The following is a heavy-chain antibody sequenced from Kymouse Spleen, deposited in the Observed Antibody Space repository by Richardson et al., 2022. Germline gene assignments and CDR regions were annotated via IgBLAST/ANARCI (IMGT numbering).Heavy chain of an antibody. V-gene: IGHV4-39*01. CDR3: ARQGGSGSYYNVERNPRYFDY. D-gene: IGHD3-10*01. CDR2: IYYSGST. Sequence: QLQLQESGPGLVKPSETLSLTCTVSGGSISSSSYYWGWIRQPPGKGLEWIGSIYYSGSTYYNPSLKSRVTISVDTSKNQFSLKLSSVTAADTAVYYCARQGGSGSYYNVERNPRYFDYWGQGTLVTVSS. J-gene: IGHJ4*02. CDR1: GGSISSSSYY.